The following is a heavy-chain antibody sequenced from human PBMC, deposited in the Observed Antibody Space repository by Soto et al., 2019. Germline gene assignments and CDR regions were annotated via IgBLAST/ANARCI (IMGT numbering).Heavy chain of an antibody. CDR1: GGSITSSGYS. V-gene: IGHV4-30-2*01. D-gene: IGHD3-10*01. CDR3: AREILMPRGAGGIDV. Sequence: SETLSLTCAVSGGSITSSGYSWTWIRQPPGKGLEWIGYIYHTGTTYYNPSLKSRLTISLDRSKNHFSLKLTSVTAADTAVYFCAREILMPRGAGGIDVWGQGTKVTVYS. J-gene: IGHJ6*02. CDR2: IYHTGTT.